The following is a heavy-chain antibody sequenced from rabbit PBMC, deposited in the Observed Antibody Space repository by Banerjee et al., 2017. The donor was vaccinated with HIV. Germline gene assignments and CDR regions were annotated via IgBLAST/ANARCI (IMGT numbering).Heavy chain of an antibody. J-gene: IGHJ3*01. CDR2: IHTGSGIT. V-gene: IGHV1S40*01. CDR3: ARETYAGSGYWGL. D-gene: IGHD4-2*01. CDR1: GFDFTSNP. Sequence: QSLEESGGDLVKPGASLTLTCTASGFDFTSNPMCWFRQAPGKGLEWIGCIHTGSGITYYASWAKGRFTISKTSSTTVTLQMTSLTAADTATYFCARETYAGSGYWGLRGQGTLVTVS.